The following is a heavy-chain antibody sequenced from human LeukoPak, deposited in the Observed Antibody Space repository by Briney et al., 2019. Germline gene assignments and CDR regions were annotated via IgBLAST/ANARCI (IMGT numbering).Heavy chain of an antibody. J-gene: IGHJ4*02. CDR2: IKEDGSEK. D-gene: IGHD5-18*01. Sequence: GGSLRLSCAASGFTFNSYWMSWVRQAPGKGLEWVANIKEDGSEKYYVDSVRGRFTISRDNAKNTLYLQMNSLRAEDTAVYYCAKDWGYGPLYFDYWGQGTLVTVSS. V-gene: IGHV3-7*01. CDR3: AKDWGYGPLYFDY. CDR1: GFTFNSYW.